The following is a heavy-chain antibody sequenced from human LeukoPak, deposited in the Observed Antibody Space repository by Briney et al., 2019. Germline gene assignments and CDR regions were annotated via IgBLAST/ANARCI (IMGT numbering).Heavy chain of an antibody. Sequence: GASVKVSCKASGYTCTSYDINWVRQATGQGLERMGWMNPNSGSTGYAQKFQGRVTITRNTSISTAYMELSGLTSEDTAVYYCVRGPSSGYPYYFEYWGQGTLVTVSS. CDR2: MNPNSGST. J-gene: IGHJ4*02. V-gene: IGHV1-8*03. CDR1: GYTCTSYD. CDR3: VRGPSSGYPYYFEY. D-gene: IGHD5-12*01.